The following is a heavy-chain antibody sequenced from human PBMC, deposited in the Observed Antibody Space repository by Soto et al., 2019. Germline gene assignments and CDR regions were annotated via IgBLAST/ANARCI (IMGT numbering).Heavy chain of an antibody. V-gene: IGHV1-69*01. Sequence: QVQLVQSGAEVKKPGSSVKVSCKASGGTFSSYAISWVRQAPGQGLEWMGGIIPIFGTANYAQKFQGRVTITADESTSTAYMELSSLRSEDTAVYYCARQGRGSMVLGPEIPSYYYYYGMDVWGQGTTVTVSS. J-gene: IGHJ6*02. CDR3: ARQGRGSMVLGPEIPSYYYYYGMDV. CDR1: GGTFSSYA. CDR2: IIPIFGTA. D-gene: IGHD3-10*01.